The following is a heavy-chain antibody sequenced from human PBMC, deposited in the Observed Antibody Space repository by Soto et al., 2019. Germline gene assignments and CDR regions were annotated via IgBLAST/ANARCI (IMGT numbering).Heavy chain of an antibody. CDR2: IYHSGST. CDR1: GYSISSGYY. V-gene: IGHV4-38-2*01. CDR3: ASDGGRYYAMDV. D-gene: IGHD3-16*01. Sequence: PSETLSLTCAVSGYSISSGYYWGWFRQPPGKGLEWIATIYHSGSTYYSPSLKSRVTISVDTSKNQFSLKLTSVTAADTAMYYCASDGGRYYAMDVWGQGTTVTVYS. J-gene: IGHJ6*02.